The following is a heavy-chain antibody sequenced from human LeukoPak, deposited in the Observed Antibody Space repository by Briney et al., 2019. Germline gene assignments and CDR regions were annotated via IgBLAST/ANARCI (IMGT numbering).Heavy chain of an antibody. CDR3: ARDIQLWPGDFDY. J-gene: IGHJ4*02. Sequence: GASVKVSCKASGYTFTSYGISWVRQAPGQGLEWMGWISAYNGNTNYAQKLQGRVTMTTDTSTSTAHMELRSLRSDDTAVYYCARDIQLWPGDFDYWGQGTLVTVSS. CDR2: ISAYNGNT. V-gene: IGHV1-18*01. CDR1: GYTFTSYG. D-gene: IGHD5-18*01.